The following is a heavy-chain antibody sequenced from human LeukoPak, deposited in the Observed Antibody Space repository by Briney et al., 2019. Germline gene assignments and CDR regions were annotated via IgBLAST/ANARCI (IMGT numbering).Heavy chain of an antibody. D-gene: IGHD6-19*01. V-gene: IGHV3-13*04. Sequence: PGGSLRLSCAASGFTFSSYDMHWVRQATGKGLEWVSVIGTSGDTYYAGSVKGRFTISRENAKNSLYLQMNSLTAGGTAVYFCSRVGSSGWPNYFDSWGQGTLVTVSS. J-gene: IGHJ4*02. CDR1: GFTFSSYD. CDR3: SRVGSSGWPNYFDS. CDR2: IGTSGDT.